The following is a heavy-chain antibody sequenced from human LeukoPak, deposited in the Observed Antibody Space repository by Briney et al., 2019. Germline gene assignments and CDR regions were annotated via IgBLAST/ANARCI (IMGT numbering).Heavy chain of an antibody. CDR1: GFTFSSYE. Sequence: GGSLRPSCGASGFTFSSYEMNWVRQAPGKGLEWISYISSGGSAIYYADSVKGRFTISRDNAKNSLYLQMNSLRAEDTAVYYCARNDYSSSSYFYWGQGTLVTVSS. V-gene: IGHV3-48*03. D-gene: IGHD6-6*01. CDR2: ISSGGSAI. CDR3: ARNDYSSSSYFY. J-gene: IGHJ4*02.